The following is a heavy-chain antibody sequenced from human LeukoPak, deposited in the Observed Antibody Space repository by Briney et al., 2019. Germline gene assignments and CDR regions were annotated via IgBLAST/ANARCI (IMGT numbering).Heavy chain of an antibody. CDR2: INPSGGST. CDR3: ARDGITIFGVVIKAFDI. J-gene: IGHJ3*02. CDR1: GYTFTSYY. V-gene: IGHV1-46*01. Sequence: ASVKVSCKASGYTFTSYYMHWVRQAPGQGLEWMGIINPSGGSTSYAQKFQGRVTMTRDTSTSTVYMELSSLRSEDTAVYYCARDGITIFGVVIKAFDIWGQGTMVTVSS. D-gene: IGHD3-3*01.